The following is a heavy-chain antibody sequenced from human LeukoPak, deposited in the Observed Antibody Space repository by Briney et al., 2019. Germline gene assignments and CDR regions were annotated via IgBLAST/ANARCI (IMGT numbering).Heavy chain of an antibody. D-gene: IGHD3-3*01. Sequence: PGKSLRLSCAAPGFTFSDYGIHWVRQAPGKGLEWVGVIYSDGSNKYFIDSVKGRFTISRDDSKNTVFLQMNSLRVDDTSVYYCARDLKSGYMDTWGPGNLVSVSS. J-gene: IGHJ1*01. V-gene: IGHV3-33*01. CDR2: IYSDGSNK. CDR3: ARDLKSGYMDT. CDR1: GFTFSDYG.